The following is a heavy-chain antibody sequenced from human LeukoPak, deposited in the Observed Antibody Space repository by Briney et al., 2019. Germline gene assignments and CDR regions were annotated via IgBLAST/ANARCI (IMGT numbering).Heavy chain of an antibody. Sequence: PSETLSLTCAVYGGSFSGYYWSWIRQPPGKGLEWIGEMNHSGSTNYNPSLKSRVTISVDTSKNQFSLKLSSVTAADTAVYYCARGSLGYSSSWYGALGYWGQGTLVTVSS. V-gene: IGHV4-34*01. CDR1: GGSFSGYY. D-gene: IGHD6-13*01. J-gene: IGHJ4*02. CDR2: MNHSGST. CDR3: ARGSLGYSSSWYGALGY.